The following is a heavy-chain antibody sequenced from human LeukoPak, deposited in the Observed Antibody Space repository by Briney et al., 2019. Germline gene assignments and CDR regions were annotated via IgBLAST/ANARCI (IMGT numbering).Heavy chain of an antibody. Sequence: GGSLRLSCAASGFTFSDHYLDWVRQAPGKGLEWVSVIYSGGSTYYADSVKGRFTISRDNSKNTLYLQMNSLRAEDTAVYYCARDPPLVNHDYGDYESLSWGQGTLVTVSS. D-gene: IGHD4-17*01. CDR1: GFTFSDHY. CDR3: ARDPPLVNHDYGDYESLS. CDR2: IYSGGST. J-gene: IGHJ5*02. V-gene: IGHV3-66*01.